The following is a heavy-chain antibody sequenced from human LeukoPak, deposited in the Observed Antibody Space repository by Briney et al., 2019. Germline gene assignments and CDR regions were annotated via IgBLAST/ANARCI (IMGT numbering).Heavy chain of an antibody. V-gene: IGHV4-59*01. CDR1: GGSISSYY. D-gene: IGHD2-15*01. Sequence: PSETLSLTCTVSGGSISSYYWSWIRQPPGKGLEWIGYIYYSGSTNYNPSLKSRVTISVDTSKNQFSLKLSSVTAADTAVYYCARYCSGGSCYSDDAFDIWGQGTMATVSS. CDR2: IYYSGST. CDR3: ARYCSGGSCYSDDAFDI. J-gene: IGHJ3*02.